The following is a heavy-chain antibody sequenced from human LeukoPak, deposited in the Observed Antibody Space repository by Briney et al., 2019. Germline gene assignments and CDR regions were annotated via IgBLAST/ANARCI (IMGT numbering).Heavy chain of an antibody. J-gene: IGHJ5*02. V-gene: IGHV4-59*08. Sequence: PSETLSLTCAVYGASISALYWGWIRQSPGKGLEWIGYTYYSGRPTYNPSLKSRVTISLDTSKNQFSLRVNSVTAADTAVYYCARQLAYYYRSGGFDPWGQGALVTVSS. CDR1: GASISALY. CDR2: TYYSGRP. CDR3: ARQLAYYYRSGGFDP. D-gene: IGHD3-10*01.